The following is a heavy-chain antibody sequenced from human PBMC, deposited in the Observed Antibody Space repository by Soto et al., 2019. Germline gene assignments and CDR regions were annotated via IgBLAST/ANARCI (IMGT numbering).Heavy chain of an antibody. CDR1: GFTFSSYS. Sequence: EVQLVESGGGLVQPGGSLRLSCAASGFTFSSYSMNWVRQAPGKGLEWVSYISGSGSSMYYAASVKGRFTISRDNAKISLYLQMYSLRDEDTAVYYCARDRANFLSDYYACFAYWGQGTLVTVSS. CDR3: ARDRANFLSDYYACFAY. J-gene: IGHJ4*02. V-gene: IGHV3-48*02. CDR2: ISGSGSSM. D-gene: IGHD3-3*01.